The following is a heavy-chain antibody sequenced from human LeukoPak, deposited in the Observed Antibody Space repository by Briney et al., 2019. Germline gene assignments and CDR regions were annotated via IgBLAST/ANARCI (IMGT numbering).Heavy chain of an antibody. CDR3: ARDIDSSGYYGGVDY. J-gene: IGHJ4*02. Sequence: PGGSLRLSCAASGFTFSSYAMHWVRQAPGKGLEWVAVISYDGSNKYYAESVKGRFTISRDNSKNTLYLQMNSLRAEDTAVYYCARDIDSSGYYGGVDYWGQGTLVTVSS. CDR2: ISYDGSNK. V-gene: IGHV3-30-3*01. D-gene: IGHD3-22*01. CDR1: GFTFSSYA.